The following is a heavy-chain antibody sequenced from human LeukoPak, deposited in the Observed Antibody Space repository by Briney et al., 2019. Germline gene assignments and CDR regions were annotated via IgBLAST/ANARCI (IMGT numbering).Heavy chain of an antibody. Sequence: PGGSLRLSCAASGFTFSDYYMSWIRQAPGKGLEWVAFISYDGSTKYYADSVKGRFTISRDNSKNTLYLQMNSLRTEDTAVYYCARRSRDGWYFDYWGQGTLVTVSS. V-gene: IGHV3-30*03. J-gene: IGHJ4*02. CDR3: ARRSRDGWYFDY. CDR1: GFTFSDYY. CDR2: ISYDGSTK. D-gene: IGHD5-24*01.